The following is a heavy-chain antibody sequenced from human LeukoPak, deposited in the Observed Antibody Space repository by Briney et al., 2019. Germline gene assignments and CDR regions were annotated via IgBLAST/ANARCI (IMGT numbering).Heavy chain of an antibody. Sequence: SLRLSCAASGFTFSDYYMGWIRQAPGKGLEWVSYISCSGSTIYYADSVKGRFTISRDNAKNSLYLQMNSLRAEDTAVYYCARRGYSYGPSKYYFDYWGQGTLVTVSS. D-gene: IGHD5-18*01. V-gene: IGHV3-11*04. CDR2: ISCSGSTI. CDR3: ARRGYSYGPSKYYFDY. J-gene: IGHJ4*02. CDR1: GFTFSDYY.